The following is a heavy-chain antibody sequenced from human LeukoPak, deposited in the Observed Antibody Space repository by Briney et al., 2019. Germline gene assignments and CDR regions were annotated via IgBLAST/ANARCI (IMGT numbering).Heavy chain of an antibody. CDR1: GGTFSSYA. CDR2: IIPIFGTA. D-gene: IGHD5-24*01. Sequence: SVKVSCKASGGTFSSYAISWVRQAPGQGLEWMGGIIPIFGTANYAQKFQGRVTITTDESTSTAYMELSSPRSEDTAVYYCARDRGRWLHSSYNWFDPWGQGTLVTVPS. V-gene: IGHV1-69*05. J-gene: IGHJ5*02. CDR3: ARDRGRWLHSSYNWFDP.